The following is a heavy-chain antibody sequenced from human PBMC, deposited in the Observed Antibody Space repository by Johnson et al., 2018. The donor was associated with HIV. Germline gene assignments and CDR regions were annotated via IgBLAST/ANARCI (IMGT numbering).Heavy chain of an antibody. J-gene: IGHJ3*01. V-gene: IGHV3-30-3*02. CDR2: ISYDGSNK. CDR1: GFSFSSYA. Sequence: QVQLVESGGGLVQPGGSLRLSCAASGFSFSSYAMSWVRQAPGKGLEWVALISYDGSNKYYADSVKGRFTVSRDNSKNTLYLQMKSLRPEDTAVYYCAKTPGDDWYYSEGSDAFDVWGQGTLVTVSS. CDR3: AKTPGDDWYYSEGSDAFDV. D-gene: IGHD2-21*02.